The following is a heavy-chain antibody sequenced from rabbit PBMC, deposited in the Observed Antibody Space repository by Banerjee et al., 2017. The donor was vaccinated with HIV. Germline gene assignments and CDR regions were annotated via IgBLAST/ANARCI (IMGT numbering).Heavy chain of an antibody. V-gene: IGHV1S40*01. D-gene: IGHD6-1*01. Sequence: QSLEESGGDLVKPGASLTLTCTASGFSFSSGYDMCWVRQAPGKGLEWIACIAVGSSGSTYYASWAKGRFTISKTSSTTVTLQMTSLTAADTATYFCARGEYSYGYAGYGLWGPGTLVTVS. CDR3: ARGEYSYGYAGYGL. CDR2: IAVGSSGST. CDR1: GFSFSSGYD. J-gene: IGHJ6*01.